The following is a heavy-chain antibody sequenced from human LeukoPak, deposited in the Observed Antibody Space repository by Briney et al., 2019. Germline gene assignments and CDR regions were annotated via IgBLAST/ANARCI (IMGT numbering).Heavy chain of an antibody. CDR1: GNTFTGYY. D-gene: IGHD3-16*01. J-gene: IGHJ5*02. V-gene: IGHV1-46*01. CDR3: ARDGGWFDP. CDR2: INPSGGST. Sequence: ASVKVSCKASGNTFTGYYMHWVRQAPGQGLEWMGIINPSGGSTSYAQKFQGRVTMTRDMSTSTVYMELSSLRSEDTAVYYCARDGGWFDPWGQGTLVTVSS.